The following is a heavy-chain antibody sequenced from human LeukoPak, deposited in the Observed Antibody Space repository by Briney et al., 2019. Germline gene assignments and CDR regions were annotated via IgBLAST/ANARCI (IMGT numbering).Heavy chain of an antibody. CDR1: GYTFSNYD. CDR2: MNPNSGNT. Sequence: ASVKVSCKASGYTFSNYDINWVRQATGQGLEWMGWMNPNSGNTGYAQKFQGRVTMTRNTSISTAYMELSSLRSEDTAVYYCARDRNPYGGRGDAFDIWGQGTMVTVSS. CDR3: ARDRNPYGGRGDAFDI. D-gene: IGHD4-23*01. V-gene: IGHV1-8*02. J-gene: IGHJ3*02.